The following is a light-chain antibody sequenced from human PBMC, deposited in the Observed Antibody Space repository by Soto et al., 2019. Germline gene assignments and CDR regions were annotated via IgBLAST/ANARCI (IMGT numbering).Light chain of an antibody. J-gene: IGKJ5*01. CDR1: QSVSSRS. V-gene: IGKV3D-20*02. Sequence: ETVFTQSPGTLSFSAWERATLSCRASQSVSSRSLAWYQQKPGQAPRLLIYDASSRATGIPPRFSGSGSGTDFTLTISSLEPEDSAVYYCQQRHMWPITFGQGTRLEIK. CDR2: DAS. CDR3: QQRHMWPIT.